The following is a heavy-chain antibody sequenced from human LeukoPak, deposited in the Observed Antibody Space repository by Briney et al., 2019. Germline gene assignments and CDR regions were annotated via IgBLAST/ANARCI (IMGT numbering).Heavy chain of an antibody. J-gene: IGHJ4*02. Sequence: GGSLRLSCAASGFTFSSYAMSWVRQAPGKGLEWVSAISGSGGSTYYADSVKGRFTISRDNSKNTLYLQMNSLRAEDTAVYYCAKDYYYDSSGYYGPDYWGQGTLVNVSS. CDR2: ISGSGGST. D-gene: IGHD3-22*01. V-gene: IGHV3-23*01. CDR1: GFTFSSYA. CDR3: AKDYYYDSSGYYGPDY.